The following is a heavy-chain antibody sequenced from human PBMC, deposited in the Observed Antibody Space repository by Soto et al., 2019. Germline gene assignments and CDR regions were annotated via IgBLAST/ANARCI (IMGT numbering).Heavy chain of an antibody. J-gene: IGHJ5*02. CDR3: ARGSVVVAPPSGFDP. CDR1: GYIFTSYG. V-gene: IGHV1-18*04. CDR2: ISAYNANT. D-gene: IGHD3-3*01. Sequence: ASVKVSWKASGYIFTSYGFTWVRQAPGQGLEWMGWISAYNANTKYAQKFQGRVTMTTDTLRSTAYMELRSLRSDDTAVYYCARGSVVVAPPSGFDPWGQGTLVTVSS.